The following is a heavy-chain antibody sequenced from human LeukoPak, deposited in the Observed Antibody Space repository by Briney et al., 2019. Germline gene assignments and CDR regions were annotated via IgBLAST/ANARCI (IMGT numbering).Heavy chain of an antibody. D-gene: IGHD3-16*02. V-gene: IGHV4-59*01. J-gene: IGHJ6*02. CDR3: ARNRWMDV. Sequence: SETLSLTCTVSGGSISSYYWSWIRQPPGKGLEWIGYMYYSGSTNYNPSLKSRVTISVDTSKNQFSLKLSSVTAADTAVYYCARNRWMDVWGQGTTVTVSS. CDR1: GGSISSYY. CDR2: MYYSGST.